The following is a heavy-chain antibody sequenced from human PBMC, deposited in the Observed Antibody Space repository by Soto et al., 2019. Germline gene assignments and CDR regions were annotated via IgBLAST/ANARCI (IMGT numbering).Heavy chain of an antibody. CDR3: AAHPGGGGY. Sequence: VQLVESGGGLIQPGGSLRLSCAVSGFTVSNNYMSWVRQAPGKGLEGVSVIYSGGYTAYGDSVKGRFTISRDNSKNNLYLKKNPRSAHGPGVFYWAAHPGGGGYWGQGTLVTVSS. V-gene: IGHV3-53*01. CDR1: GFTVSNNY. J-gene: IGHJ4*02. D-gene: IGHD3-10*01. CDR2: IYSGGYT.